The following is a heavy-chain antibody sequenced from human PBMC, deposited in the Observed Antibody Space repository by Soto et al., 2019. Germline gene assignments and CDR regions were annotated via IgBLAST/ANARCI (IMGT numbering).Heavy chain of an antibody. CDR3: ARDAITMVRGVILYIYGMDV. CDR2: ISAYNGNT. Sequence: GASVKVSCKASGYTFTSYGISWVRQAPGQGLEWMGWISAYNGNTNYAQKLQGRVTMTTDTSASTAYMELSSLRSEDTAVYYCARDAITMVRGVILYIYGMDVWGQGTTVTVSS. V-gene: IGHV1-18*01. J-gene: IGHJ6*02. CDR1: GYTFTSYG. D-gene: IGHD3-10*01.